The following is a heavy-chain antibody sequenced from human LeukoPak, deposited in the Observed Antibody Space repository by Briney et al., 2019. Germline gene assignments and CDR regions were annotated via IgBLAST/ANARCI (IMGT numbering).Heavy chain of an antibody. J-gene: IGHJ5*02. CDR3: ARDLGSGWYKGFGFDT. CDR2: IKQGGSEI. D-gene: IGHD6-19*01. CDR1: GFTFSSYW. Sequence: PGGSLRLSCEASGFTFSSYWMSWVRQAPGKGLEWVANIKQGGSEIYYVDSVKGRFTISRDNAKNSLYLQMNRLGAEDTAVYYCARDLGSGWYKGFGFDTWGQGTLVAVSS. V-gene: IGHV3-7*01.